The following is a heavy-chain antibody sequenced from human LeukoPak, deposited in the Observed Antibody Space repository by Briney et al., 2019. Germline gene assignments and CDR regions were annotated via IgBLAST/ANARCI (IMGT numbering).Heavy chain of an antibody. J-gene: IGHJ3*02. CDR3: ARGVPKRWLHVYAFDS. CDR1: GYTFTSYG. D-gene: IGHD5-24*01. V-gene: IGHV1-18*01. CDR2: ISAYNGNT. Sequence: ASAKVSCKASGYTFTSYGISWVRQAPGQGLEWMGWISAYNGNTNYAQKLQGRVTMTTDTSTSTAYMELRSLRSDDTAVYYCARGVPKRWLHVYAFDSWGQGTMVTVSS.